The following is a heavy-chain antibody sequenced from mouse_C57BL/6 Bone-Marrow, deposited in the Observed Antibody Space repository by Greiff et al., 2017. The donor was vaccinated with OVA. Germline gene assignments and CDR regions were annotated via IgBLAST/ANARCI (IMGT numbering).Heavy chain of an antibody. Sequence: QVQLKESGAELVRPGASVTLSCKASGYTFTDYEMHWVKQTPVHGLEWIGAIDPETGGTAYNQKFKGKATLTADKSSSTAYMELRSLTSEASAVYYCTGDYYGSSYDAWFAYWGQGTLVTVSA. V-gene: IGHV1-15*01. CDR1: GYTFTDYE. D-gene: IGHD1-1*01. CDR2: IDPETGGT. CDR3: TGDYYGSSYDAWFAY. J-gene: IGHJ3*01.